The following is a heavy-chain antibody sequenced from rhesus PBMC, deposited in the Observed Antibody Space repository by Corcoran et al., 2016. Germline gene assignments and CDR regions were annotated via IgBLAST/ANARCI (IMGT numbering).Heavy chain of an antibody. Sequence: QVQLQESGPGLVKPSETLSLTCAVSGYSIRGVYGLSWFRPPPGKGLEWIGYIGGRSGSTNYNPSLKSRVTISKDTSKNQFSLKLSSVTAADTAVYYCARDRYSSGFDYWGQGVLVTVSS. V-gene: IGHV4-127*01. CDR2: IGGRSGST. CDR1: GYSIRGVYG. D-gene: IGHD6-31*01. CDR3: ARDRYSSGFDY. J-gene: IGHJ4*01.